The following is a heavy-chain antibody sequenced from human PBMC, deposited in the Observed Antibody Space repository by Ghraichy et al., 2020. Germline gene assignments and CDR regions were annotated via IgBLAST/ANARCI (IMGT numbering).Heavy chain of an antibody. CDR1: GFTFSSYA. Sequence: GESLNISCVASGFTFSSYAMHWVRQAPGKGLDYVSVISSSGTTTYYASSVKGRFTISRDNSKNTLYLQMGSLRAEDMAVYYCARDRAGVTGTPDHWGQGTLVTVSS. J-gene: IGHJ4*02. D-gene: IGHD1-7*01. CDR2: ISSSGTTT. V-gene: IGHV3-64*01. CDR3: ARDRAGVTGTPDH.